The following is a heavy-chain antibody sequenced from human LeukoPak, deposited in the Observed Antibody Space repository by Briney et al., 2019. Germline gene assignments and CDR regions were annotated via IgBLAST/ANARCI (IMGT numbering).Heavy chain of an antibody. V-gene: IGHV3-74*01. CDR2: MNSDGTTT. CDR1: GFSSSDYW. Sequence: GGSLRLSCAASGFSSSDYWMHWVRHAPGKGLVWVSRMNSDGTTTNYADSVKGRFTISRDNAKNSLYLQMNSLRVEDTALYYCWARGGSDYWGQGTLVTVSS. J-gene: IGHJ4*02. CDR3: WARGGSDY. D-gene: IGHD3-10*01.